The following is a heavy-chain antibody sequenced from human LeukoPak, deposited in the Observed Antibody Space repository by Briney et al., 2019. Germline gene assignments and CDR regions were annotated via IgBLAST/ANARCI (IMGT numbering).Heavy chain of an antibody. J-gene: IGHJ6*04. CDR1: GFTVSSNY. CDR3: ARMGSGSDV. CDR2: IKQDGSEK. Sequence: PGGSLRLSCAASGFTVSSNYMSWVRQAPGKGLEWVANIKQDGSEKYYVDSVKGRFTISRDNAKNSLYMQMNSLRAEDTAVYYCARMGSGSDVWGKGTTVTVSS. D-gene: IGHD6-19*01. V-gene: IGHV3-7*01.